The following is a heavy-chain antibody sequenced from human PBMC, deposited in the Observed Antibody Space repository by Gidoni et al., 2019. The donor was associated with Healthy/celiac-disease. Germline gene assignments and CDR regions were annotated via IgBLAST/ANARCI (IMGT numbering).Heavy chain of an antibody. J-gene: IGHJ4*02. V-gene: IGHV1-46*01. CDR2: INPSGGST. D-gene: IGHD3-22*01. CDR3: ARVPPLYDSSGYYYFDY. Sequence: QVQLVQSGAEVKKPGASVTVSCKASGYTFTSYYMHWVRQTPGQGLEWMGIINPSGGSTSYAQKFQGRVTMTRDTSTSTVYMELSSLRSEDTAVYYCARVPPLYDSSGYYYFDYWGQGTLVTVSS. CDR1: GYTFTSYY.